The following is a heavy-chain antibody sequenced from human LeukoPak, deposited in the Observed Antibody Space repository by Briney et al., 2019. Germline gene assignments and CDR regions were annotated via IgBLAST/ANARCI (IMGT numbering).Heavy chain of an antibody. D-gene: IGHD3-22*01. J-gene: IGHJ4*02. CDR1: GITFSRFW. CDR2: INQDGSEK. V-gene: IGHV3-7*03. Sequence: GGSLRLSCAASGITFSRFWMSWVRQAPGKGLQWVANINQDGSEKHYVDSVKGRFTISRDNAENSLYLQMNSLRSEDTAVYYCARDRKYYDSSGYYSEYYFDYWGQGTLVTVSS. CDR3: ARDRKYYDSSGYYSEYYFDY.